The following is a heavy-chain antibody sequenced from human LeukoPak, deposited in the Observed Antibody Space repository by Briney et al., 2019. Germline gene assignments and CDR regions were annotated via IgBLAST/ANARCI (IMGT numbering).Heavy chain of an antibody. D-gene: IGHD1-26*01. J-gene: IGHJ6*02. V-gene: IGHV1-46*01. Sequence: ASVKVSFKASGYTFTIYYMHWVRQAPGQGLEWMGIINPSGGSTSYAQKFQGRVTMTRDTSTSTVYMELSSLRSEDTAVYYCARDGTGSSWGYYYYGMDVWGQGTTVTVSS. CDR2: INPSGGST. CDR1: GYTFTIYY. CDR3: ARDGTGSSWGYYYYGMDV.